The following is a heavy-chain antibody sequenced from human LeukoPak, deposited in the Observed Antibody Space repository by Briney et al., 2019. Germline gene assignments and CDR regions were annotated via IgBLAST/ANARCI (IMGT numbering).Heavy chain of an antibody. D-gene: IGHD4-17*01. CDR2: IKSKTDGGTT. J-gene: IGHJ6*02. V-gene: IGHV3-15*01. CDR3: TDYGDYYYYYGMDV. CDR1: GFTFSNAW. Sequence: PGGSLRLSCAASGFTFSNAWMSWVRQAPGKGLEWVGRIKSKTDGGTTDYAAPVKGRFTISRDDSKNTLYLQMNSLKTEDTAVYYCTDYGDYYYYYGMDVWGQGTTVTVSS.